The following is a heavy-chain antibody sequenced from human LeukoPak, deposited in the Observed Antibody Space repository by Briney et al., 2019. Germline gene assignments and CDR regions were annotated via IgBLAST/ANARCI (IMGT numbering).Heavy chain of an antibody. V-gene: IGHV3-30-3*01. CDR1: GFTFSSYA. CDR3: ARVGYSYGSSPQLDY. J-gene: IGHJ4*02. CDR2: ISYDGSNK. Sequence: GRSLRLSCAASGFTFSSYAMHWVRQAPGKGLEWVAVISYDGSNKYYADSVKGRFTISRDNSKNTLYLQMNGLRAEDTAVYYCARVGYSYGSSPQLDYWGQGTLVTVSS. D-gene: IGHD5-18*01.